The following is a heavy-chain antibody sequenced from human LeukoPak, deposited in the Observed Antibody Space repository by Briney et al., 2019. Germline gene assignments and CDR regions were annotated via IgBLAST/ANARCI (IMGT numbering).Heavy chain of an antibody. V-gene: IGHV3-23*01. D-gene: IGHD3-10*01. Sequence: GGSLRLSCAASGFTFSSYAMHWVRQAPGNGLEWVSAIGGSGGDTYYADSVKGRFTISRDNSKNTLFLQMSTLRAEDTAVYYCAKSFGTGSFFDYWGQGTLVTVSS. CDR3: AKSFGTGSFFDY. CDR2: IGGSGGDT. CDR1: GFTFSSYA. J-gene: IGHJ4*02.